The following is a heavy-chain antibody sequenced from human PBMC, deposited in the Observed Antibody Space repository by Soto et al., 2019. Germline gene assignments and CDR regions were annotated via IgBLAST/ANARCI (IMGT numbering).Heavy chain of an antibody. Sequence: CGSLRLSCAASGFTLSGYGMDWVRQAPGKGLEYVSGISSNGVGTYYANSVQGRFTISRDNSKNTVYLQMGSLRPEDMAVYYCARRARADFYYMDVWGKGTTVTVSS. J-gene: IGHJ6*03. CDR1: GFTLSGYG. CDR3: ARRARADFYYMDV. V-gene: IGHV3-64*01. D-gene: IGHD6-6*01. CDR2: ISSNGVGT.